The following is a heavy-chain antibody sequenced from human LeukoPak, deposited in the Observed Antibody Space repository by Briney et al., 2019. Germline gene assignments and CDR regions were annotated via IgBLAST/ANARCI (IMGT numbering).Heavy chain of an antibody. CDR1: GGSITSNSYY. V-gene: IGHV4-39*07. J-gene: IGHJ5*02. CDR3: ARDSMVRGVVGWFDP. CDR2: ITYSGST. Sequence: SETLSLTCTVSGGSITSNSYYWGWIRQPPGKGLEWIGSITYSGSTYYNPSLKSRVTISVDTSKNQFSLKLSSVTAADTAVYYCARDSMVRGVVGWFDPWGQGTLVTVSS. D-gene: IGHD3-10*01.